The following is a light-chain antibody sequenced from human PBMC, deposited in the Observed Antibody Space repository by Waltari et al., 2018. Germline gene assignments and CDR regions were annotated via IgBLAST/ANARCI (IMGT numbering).Light chain of an antibody. J-gene: IGLJ1*01. Sequence: QSVLTQPPSVSGSPGHSVTISCTGTSSDVGGYDFVSWYQQDPGKAPKLLIFDVTKGPAGVPSRFSASKFGNTASLTISGLQAEDEADYYCCSYAVTSSSYVFGGGTKVIV. CDR1: SSDVGGYDF. CDR2: DVT. V-gene: IGLV2-11*01. CDR3: CSYAVTSSSYV.